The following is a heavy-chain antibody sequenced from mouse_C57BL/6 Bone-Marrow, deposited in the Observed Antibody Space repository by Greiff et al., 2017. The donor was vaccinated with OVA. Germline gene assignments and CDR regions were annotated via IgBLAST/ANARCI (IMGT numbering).Heavy chain of an antibody. Sequence: QVQLQQPGAELVKPGASVKLSCKASGYTFTSYWMQWVKQRPGQGLEWIGEIDPSDSYTNYNQKFKGKATLTVDTSSSTAYMQLRSLTSEDTAVYDCANDYGSSFTSFAYWGQGTLVTVSA. CDR3: ANDYGSSFTSFAY. J-gene: IGHJ3*01. CDR2: IDPSDSYT. CDR1: GYTFTSYW. D-gene: IGHD1-1*01. V-gene: IGHV1-50*01.